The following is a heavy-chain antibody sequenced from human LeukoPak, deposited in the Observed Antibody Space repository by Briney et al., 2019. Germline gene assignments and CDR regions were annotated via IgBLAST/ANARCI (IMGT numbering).Heavy chain of an antibody. CDR2: IYSGGST. CDR3: AREDYYYYGMDV. Sequence: GGSLRLSCAASGFTFSGYRMNWVRQAPGKGLEWVSVIYSGGSTYYADSGKGRFTISRDNSKNTLYIQMNSLRAEDTAVYYCAREDYYYYGMDVWGQXTTVXVSS. J-gene: IGHJ6*02. CDR1: GFTFSGYR. V-gene: IGHV3-53*01.